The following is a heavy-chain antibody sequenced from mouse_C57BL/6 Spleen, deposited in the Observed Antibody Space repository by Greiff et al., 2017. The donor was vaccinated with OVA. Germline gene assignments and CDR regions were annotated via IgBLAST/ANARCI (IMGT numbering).Heavy chain of an antibody. CDR3: HCGSSYNWYFDV. CDR1: GYTFTSYW. Sequence: QVQLQQPGAELVKPGASVKLSCKASGYTFTSYWMHWVKQRPGQGLEWIGMIHPNSGSTNYNEKFKSKATLTVDKSSSTAYMQLSSLTSEDSAVYYFHCGSSYNWYFDVWGTGTTVTVSS. CDR2: IHPNSGST. J-gene: IGHJ1*03. V-gene: IGHV1-64*01. D-gene: IGHD1-1*01.